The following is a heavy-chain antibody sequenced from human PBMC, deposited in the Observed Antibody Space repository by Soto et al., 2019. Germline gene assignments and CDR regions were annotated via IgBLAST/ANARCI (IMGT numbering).Heavy chain of an antibody. V-gene: IGHV3-48*03. CDR2: ISSSGSTI. CDR3: ARNSGYDSFDY. Sequence: GGSLRLSCAASGFTFSSYEMNWVRQAPGEGLEWVSYISSSGSTIYYADSVKGRFTISRDNAKNSLYLQMNSLRAEDTAVYYCARNSGYDSFDYWGQGTLVTVSS. J-gene: IGHJ4*02. CDR1: GFTFSSYE. D-gene: IGHD5-12*01.